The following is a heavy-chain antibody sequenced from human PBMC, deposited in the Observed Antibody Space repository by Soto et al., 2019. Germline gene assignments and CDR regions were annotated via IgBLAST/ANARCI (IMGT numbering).Heavy chain of an antibody. J-gene: IGHJ4*02. Sequence: QVHLVQSRAEVKKPGASVQVSCKASGYTFTTYGIAWVRQAPGQGLEWLGWISAYNGNTNYAQKFQGRVTMTTETSTNTAYMEVRSLRSDDTAVYYCARDKGSKAWYYFFAFWGQGTLVTVSS. CDR1: GYTFTTYG. CDR3: ARDKGSKAWYYFFAF. D-gene: IGHD1-26*01. CDR2: ISAYNGNT. V-gene: IGHV1-18*01.